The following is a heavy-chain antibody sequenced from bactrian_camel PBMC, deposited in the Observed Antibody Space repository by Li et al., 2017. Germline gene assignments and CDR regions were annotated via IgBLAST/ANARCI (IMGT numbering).Heavy chain of an antibody. CDR3: ATGEPGVVLGTGALFGC. CDR1: AYTPANVR. D-gene: IGHD1*01. V-gene: IGHV3S53*01. Sequence: HVQLVESGGGSVQAGGSLRLSCAFDAYTPANVRMAWFRQAPGKEREGVASLASDGSSIYANSLKGRFTISRDVAKSTVYLQMNSLKSEDTALYYCATGEPGVVLGTGALFGCWGQGTQVTVS. J-gene: IGHJ6*01. CDR2: LASDGSS.